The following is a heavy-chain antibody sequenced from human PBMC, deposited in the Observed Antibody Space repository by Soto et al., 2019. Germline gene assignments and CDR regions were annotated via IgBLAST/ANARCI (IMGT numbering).Heavy chain of an antibody. CDR3: AKDYDYGDSLPFDY. D-gene: IGHD4-17*01. Sequence: EVQLLEAGGGLVQPGESLRLSCAASGFTFRNYGMSWVRQAPGKGLEWLSAIIGIGDTAYYADSVRGRFTISRDNSKNTLYLQLHDLGAEDTAIYYCAKDYDYGDSLPFDYWGQGTLVTVSS. J-gene: IGHJ4*02. CDR2: IIGIGDTA. CDR1: GFTFRNYG. V-gene: IGHV3-23*01.